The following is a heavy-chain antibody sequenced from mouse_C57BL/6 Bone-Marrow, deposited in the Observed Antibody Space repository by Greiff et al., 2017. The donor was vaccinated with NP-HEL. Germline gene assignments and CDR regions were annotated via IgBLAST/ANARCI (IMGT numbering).Heavy chain of an antibody. Sequence: EVKLLESGGGLVQPGGSLSLSCAASGFTFTDYYMSWVRQPPGKALEWLGFIRTKANGYTTEYSASVKGRFTISRDNSQSILYLQMNALRPEDSSSYYCASECYYGSSYFDYWGQGTTLTVSS. CDR3: ASECYYGSSYFDY. V-gene: IGHV7-3*01. D-gene: IGHD1-1*01. CDR2: IRTKANGYTT. CDR1: GFTFTDYY. J-gene: IGHJ2*01.